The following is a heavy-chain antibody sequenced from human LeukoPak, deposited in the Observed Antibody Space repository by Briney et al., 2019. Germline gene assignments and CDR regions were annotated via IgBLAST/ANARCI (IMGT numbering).Heavy chain of an antibody. D-gene: IGHD5/OR15-5a*01. CDR2: IIPILGIA. Sequence: ASVKFSCKASGGTFSSYAISWVRQAPGQGLEWMGRIIPILGIANYAQKFQGRVTITADKSTSTAYMELSSLRSEDTAVYYCARRSRMNYFDYWGQGTLVTVSS. J-gene: IGHJ4*02. V-gene: IGHV1-69*04. CDR3: ARRSRMNYFDY. CDR1: GGTFSSYA.